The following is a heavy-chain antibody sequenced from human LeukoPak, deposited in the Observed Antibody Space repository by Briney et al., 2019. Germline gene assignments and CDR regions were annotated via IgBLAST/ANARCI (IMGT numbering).Heavy chain of an antibody. D-gene: IGHD5-24*01. CDR1: GDSVSSNSAA. CDR2: TYYRSKWYN. CDR3: ARGKRDGYNYRHEGFDY. Sequence: SQTLSLTCAISGDSVSSNSAAWNWIRQSPSRGLEWLGRTYYRSKWYNDYAVSVKSRITINPDTSKNQFSLQLNSVTPEDTAVYYCARGKRDGYNYRHEGFDYWGQGTLVTVSS. V-gene: IGHV6-1*01. J-gene: IGHJ4*02.